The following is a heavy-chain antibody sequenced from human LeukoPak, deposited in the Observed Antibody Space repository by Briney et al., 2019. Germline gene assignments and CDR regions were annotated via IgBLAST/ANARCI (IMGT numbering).Heavy chain of an antibody. CDR3: ARDVSGYDYYDY. J-gene: IGHJ4*02. V-gene: IGHV1-18*04. Sequence: ASVKVSCKASGYTFTSYGISWVRQAPGQGLEWMGWISAYNGNTNYAQKLQGRVTMTTDISTSTAYMELRSLRSDDTAVYYCARDVSGYDYYDYWGQGTLVTVSS. CDR1: GYTFTSYG. CDR2: ISAYNGNT. D-gene: IGHD5-12*01.